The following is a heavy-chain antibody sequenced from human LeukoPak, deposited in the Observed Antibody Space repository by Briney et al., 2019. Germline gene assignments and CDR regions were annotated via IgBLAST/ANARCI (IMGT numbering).Heavy chain of an antibody. Sequence: PGGSLRLSCAASGFTFSSYAMSWVRQAPGKGLEWVSAISGSGGSTYYADSVKGRFTISRDNSKNTLYLQMNSLRAEDTAVYYCAKSFRSRLSPRGAFDIWGQGTMVTVSS. CDR2: ISGSGGST. V-gene: IGHV3-23*01. CDR3: AKSFRSRLSPRGAFDI. D-gene: IGHD4/OR15-4a*01. J-gene: IGHJ3*02. CDR1: GFTFSSYA.